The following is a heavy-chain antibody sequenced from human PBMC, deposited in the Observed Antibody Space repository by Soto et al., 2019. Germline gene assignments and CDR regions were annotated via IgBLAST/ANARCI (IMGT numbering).Heavy chain of an antibody. V-gene: IGHV1-18*01. Sequence: ASVKVSCKASGYTFTSYGISWVRQAPGQGLEWMGWISAYNGNTNYAQKLQGRVTMTTDTSTSTAYMELRSLRSDDTAVYYCARDLYDSSDYCFDYWGQGTLVTVSS. D-gene: IGHD3-22*01. CDR3: ARDLYDSSDYCFDY. CDR1: GYTFTSYG. J-gene: IGHJ4*02. CDR2: ISAYNGNT.